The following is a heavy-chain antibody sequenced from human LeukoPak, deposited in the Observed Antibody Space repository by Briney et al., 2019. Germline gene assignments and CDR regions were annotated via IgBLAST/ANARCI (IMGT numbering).Heavy chain of an antibody. D-gene: IGHD3-10*01. J-gene: IGHJ6*04. V-gene: IGHV3-21*01. Sequence: PGGPLRLSCAASGFTFSSYSMNWVRQAPGKGLEWVSSISSSSSYIYYADSVKGRFTISRDNAKNSLYLQMNSLRAEDTAVYYCARDRWYYYGSGPYYYYGMDVWGKGTTVTVSS. CDR3: ARDRWYYYGSGPYYYYGMDV. CDR1: GFTFSSYS. CDR2: ISSSSSYI.